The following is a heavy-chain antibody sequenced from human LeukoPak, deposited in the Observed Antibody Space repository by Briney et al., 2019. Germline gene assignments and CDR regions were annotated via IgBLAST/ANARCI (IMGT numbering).Heavy chain of an antibody. J-gene: IGHJ4*02. CDR3: ARVYTYGSPTSYLDY. D-gene: IGHD5-18*01. CDR1: GFTFSSYN. Sequence: GGSLRLSCAASGFTFSSYNMNWVRQAPGKGLEWVSSISSSSSYIYYADSLKGRFTISRDNAKNSLFLQMNSLRAEDTAVYYCARVYTYGSPTSYLDYRGQGTVVTVSS. CDR2: ISSSSSYI. V-gene: IGHV3-21*01.